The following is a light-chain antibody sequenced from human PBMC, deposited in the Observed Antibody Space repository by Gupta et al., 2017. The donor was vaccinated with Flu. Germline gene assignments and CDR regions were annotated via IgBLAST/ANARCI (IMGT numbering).Light chain of an antibody. V-gene: IGLV2-11*01. CDR1: SSDVGGYNY. CDR2: DVS. Sequence: QSALTQPRSVSGSPGQSVTISCTGTSSDVGGYNYVSWYQQHPGKAPKLMIYDVSKRPSGVPDRFSGSNSGNTASLTISGLQAEDEADYYCCSYAGSYPYVFGTGTKVTVL. J-gene: IGLJ1*01. CDR3: CSYAGSYPYV.